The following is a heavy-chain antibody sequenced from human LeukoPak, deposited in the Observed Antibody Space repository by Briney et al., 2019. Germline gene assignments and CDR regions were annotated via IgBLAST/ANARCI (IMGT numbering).Heavy chain of an antibody. D-gene: IGHD1-26*01. Sequence: GGSLRLSCAASGFTFSSYEMNWVRQAPGKGLEWVSYISSSGSNIYYADSVKGRFTISRDNAKNSLYLQMNSLRAEDAAVYYCAREGRVDYFDYWGQGTLVTVSS. CDR1: GFTFSSYE. V-gene: IGHV3-48*03. CDR3: AREGRVDYFDY. J-gene: IGHJ4*02. CDR2: ISSSGSNI.